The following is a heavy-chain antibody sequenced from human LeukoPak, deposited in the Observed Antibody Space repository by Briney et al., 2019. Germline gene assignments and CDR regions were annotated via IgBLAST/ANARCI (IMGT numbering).Heavy chain of an antibody. D-gene: IGHD1-26*01. CDR1: GFTFGSYA. CDR2: VSASGPNT. Sequence: GGSLRLSCAASGFTFGSYAMGWVRQAPGKGLEWVSAVSASGPNTYYADSVKGRFIVSRDNSKNTLYLQMSSLRADDTAVYYCARGRGSSRYYFDYWGRGTLVTVSS. CDR3: ARGRGSSRYYFDY. J-gene: IGHJ4*02. V-gene: IGHV3-23*01.